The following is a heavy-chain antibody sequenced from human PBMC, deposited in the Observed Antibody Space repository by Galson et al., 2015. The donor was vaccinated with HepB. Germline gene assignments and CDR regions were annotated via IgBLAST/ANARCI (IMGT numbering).Heavy chain of an antibody. J-gene: IGHJ4*02. Sequence: SLRLSCAASGFTFTTYALTWVRQAPGKGLEWVSTISKSGYSTYYADSVKGRSTISRDNSKNTLFLQMDSLRADDTAIYYCAKEFNNGWFYFDQWGQGTLVTVSS. D-gene: IGHD6-19*01. V-gene: IGHV3-23*01. CDR3: AKEFNNGWFYFDQ. CDR2: ISKSGYST. CDR1: GFTFTTYA.